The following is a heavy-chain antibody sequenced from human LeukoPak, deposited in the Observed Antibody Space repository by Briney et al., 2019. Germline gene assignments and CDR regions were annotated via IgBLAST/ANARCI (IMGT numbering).Heavy chain of an antibody. CDR2: IYPGDSDT. CDR1: GCNFLNFW. CDR3: ARGRGGYTGYENFFY. D-gene: IGHD5-12*01. J-gene: IGHJ4*02. Sequence: GASLKISCKASGCNFLNFWIGWVRQRAGKGLEFVGVIYPGDSDTTYSPSFQGQVTISVDKSIRTAYLQWSGLNASDSGIYYCARGRGGYTGYENFFYWGQGTMVTVSS. V-gene: IGHV5-51*01.